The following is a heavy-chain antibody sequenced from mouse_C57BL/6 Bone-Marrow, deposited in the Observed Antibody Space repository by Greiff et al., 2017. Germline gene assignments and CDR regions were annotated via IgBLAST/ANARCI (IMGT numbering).Heavy chain of an antibody. J-gene: IGHJ3*01. CDR1: GYTFTSYD. Sequence: VQLQQSGPELVKSGASVKLSCKASGYTFTSYDINWVKQRPGQGLEWIGWIYPRDGSTKYNEKFKGKATLTVDTSSSTAYMELHSLTSEDSAVYFCARLGGYYPPWFAYWGQGTLVTVSA. CDR2: IYPRDGST. V-gene: IGHV1-85*01. CDR3: ARLGGYYPPWFAY. D-gene: IGHD2-3*01.